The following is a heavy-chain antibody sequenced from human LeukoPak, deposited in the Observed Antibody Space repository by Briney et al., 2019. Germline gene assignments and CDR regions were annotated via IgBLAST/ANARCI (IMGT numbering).Heavy chain of an antibody. D-gene: IGHD6-19*01. CDR2: INPNSGGT. CDR1: GYTFTGYY. J-gene: IGHJ4*02. V-gene: IGHV1-2*02. CDR3: ARDPHEFSSGWSHFEY. Sequence: VASVKVSCKASGYTFTGYYMHWVRQAPGQGLEWMGWINPNSGGTNYAQKLQGRVTMTTDTSTSTADMELRSLRSDDTAVYYCARDPHEFSSGWSHFEYWGQGTLVTVSS.